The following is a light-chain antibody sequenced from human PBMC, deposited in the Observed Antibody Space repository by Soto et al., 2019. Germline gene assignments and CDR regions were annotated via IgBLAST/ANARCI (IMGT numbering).Light chain of an antibody. CDR2: DVT. V-gene: IGLV2-14*01. Sequence: QSVLTHPASVSGSPGQSITISCTGTSSDVGGYNFVSWYQQHPDKAPKLMIYDVTTRPSGVSNRFSGSKSGNTASLTISGLQSEDEADYYCSSFTSISTYVFGTGTKVTVL. J-gene: IGLJ1*01. CDR3: SSFTSISTYV. CDR1: SSDVGGYNF.